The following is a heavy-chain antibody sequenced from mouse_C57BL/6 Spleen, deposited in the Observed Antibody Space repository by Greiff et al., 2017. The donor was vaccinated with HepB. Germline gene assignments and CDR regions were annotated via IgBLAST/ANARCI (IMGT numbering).Heavy chain of an antibody. Sequence: EVQLQESGGGLVKPGGSLKLSCAASGFTFSDYGMHWVRQAPEKGLEWVAYISSCSSTIYYAVTVKGRFPISRDNAKTPLFLQMTSLSSADTALYYCATPTDYASLSLFAFFGHGTLVTVSA. CDR1: GFTFSDYG. CDR3: ATPTDYASLSLFAF. V-gene: IGHV5-17*01. J-gene: IGHJ3*01. CDR2: ISSCSSTI. D-gene: IGHD1-1*02.